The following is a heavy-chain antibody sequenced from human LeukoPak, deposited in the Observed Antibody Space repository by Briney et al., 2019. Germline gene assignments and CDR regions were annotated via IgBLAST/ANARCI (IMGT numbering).Heavy chain of an antibody. J-gene: IGHJ5*02. CDR3: ARDTGYSSSVWFDP. CDR1: GGSISSGGYY. D-gene: IGHD6-6*01. V-gene: IGHV4-31*03. Sequence: SETLSLTCTVSGGSISSGGYYWSWIRQHPGKGLEWIGYIYYSGSTYYNPSLKSRVTISVDTSKNQFSLKLSSVTAADTAVYYCARDTGYSSSVWFDPWGQGTLVTLSS. CDR2: IYYSGST.